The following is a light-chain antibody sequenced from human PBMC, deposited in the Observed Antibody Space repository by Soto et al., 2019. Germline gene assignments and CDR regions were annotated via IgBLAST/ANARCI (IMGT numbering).Light chain of an antibody. CDR1: SGHSNYA. CDR3: QTWGTGIRVV. CDR2: VNSDGSH. V-gene: IGLV4-69*02. Sequence: QLVLTQSPSDSASLGASVTLTCTLSSGHSNYAIAWHQQQPEKGPRYLMKVNSDGSHTKGDGIPDRFSGSSSGAERYLTISSLRSEDEADYYCQTWGTGIRVVFGGGTKLTVL. J-gene: IGLJ2*01.